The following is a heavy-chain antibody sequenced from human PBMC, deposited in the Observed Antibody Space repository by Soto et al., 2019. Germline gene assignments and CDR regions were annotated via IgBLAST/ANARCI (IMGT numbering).Heavy chain of an antibody. CDR1: GGSISSGGYS. D-gene: IGHD6-6*01. Sequence: SETLSLTCAVSGGSISSGGYSWSWIRQPPGKGLEWIGYIYHSGSTYYNPSLKSRVTISVDRSKNQFSLKLSSVTAADTAVYYCARVSSYSSSYYFDYWGQGTLVTVSS. CDR2: IYHSGST. J-gene: IGHJ4*02. CDR3: ARVSSYSSSYYFDY. V-gene: IGHV4-30-2*01.